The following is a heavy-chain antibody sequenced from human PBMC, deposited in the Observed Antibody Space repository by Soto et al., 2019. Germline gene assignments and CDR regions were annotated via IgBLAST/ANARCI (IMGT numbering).Heavy chain of an antibody. CDR1: GFTFSSYG. CDR3: ARVPGSYWYFDL. D-gene: IGHD3-10*01. V-gene: IGHV3-33*01. Sequence: QVQLVESGGGVVQPGRSLRLSCAASGFTFSSYGMHWVRQAPGKGLEWVAVIWYDGSNKYYADSVKGRFTISRDNSKITLYLQMNSLRAEDTAVYYCARVPGSYWYFDLWGRGTLVTVSS. CDR2: IWYDGSNK. J-gene: IGHJ2*01.